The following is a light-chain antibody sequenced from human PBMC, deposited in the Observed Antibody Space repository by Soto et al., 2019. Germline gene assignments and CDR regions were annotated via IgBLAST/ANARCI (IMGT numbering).Light chain of an antibody. Sequence: QSVLTQPPSASGSPGQSVTISCTGTSSDVGGYNYVSWYQQRPGKAPKLIIYEVTKRPSGVPDRFSGSKSGNTASLTVSGLQAEDEADYYCTPYAGRNNLGVFGTGTKVTVL. V-gene: IGLV2-8*01. CDR2: EVT. CDR1: SSDVGGYNY. J-gene: IGLJ1*01. CDR3: TPYAGRNNLGV.